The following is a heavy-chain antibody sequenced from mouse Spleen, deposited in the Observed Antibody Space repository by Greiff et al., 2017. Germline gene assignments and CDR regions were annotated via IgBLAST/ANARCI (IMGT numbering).Heavy chain of an antibody. CDR3: ARDTTEGLYFDY. J-gene: IGHJ2*01. D-gene: IGHD1-1*01. CDR2: IYPGDGDT. V-gene: IGHV1-82*01. CDR1: GYAFSSSW. Sequence: VQLKESGPELVKPGASVKISCKASGYAFSSSWMNWVKQRPGKGLEWIGRIYPGDGDTNYNGKFKGKATLTADKSSSTAYMQLSSLTSEDSAVYFCARDTTEGLYFDYWGQGTTLTVSS.